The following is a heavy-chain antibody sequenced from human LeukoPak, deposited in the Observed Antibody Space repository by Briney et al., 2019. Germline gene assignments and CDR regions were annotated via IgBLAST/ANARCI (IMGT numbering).Heavy chain of an antibody. Sequence: PGGSLRLSCVASGFTFSSYGMNWVRQAPGKGLEWVAVIWYDGTNKFYADSVKGRFTISRDNSKNTLYVQMNSLRAEDTAVYYCARILGYCSGGNCAPGAFDIWGQGTMVTVSS. D-gene: IGHD2-15*01. CDR2: IWYDGTNK. CDR3: ARILGYCSGGNCAPGAFDI. V-gene: IGHV3-33*01. CDR1: GFTFSSYG. J-gene: IGHJ3*02.